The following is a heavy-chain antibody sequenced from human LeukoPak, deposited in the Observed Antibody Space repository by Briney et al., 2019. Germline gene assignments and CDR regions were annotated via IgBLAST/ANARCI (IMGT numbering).Heavy chain of an antibody. CDR3: ASGYGDYGNDY. V-gene: IGHV4-59*12. D-gene: IGHD4-17*01. J-gene: IGHJ4*02. CDR1: GGSISNYY. CDR2: VYHSGNT. Sequence: SETLSLTCTVSGGSISNYYWNWIRQPPGKRLEWIGSVYHSGNTNYNPSLGSRVTISVDTSKNQFSLKLSSVTAADTAVYYCASGYGDYGNDYWGQGTLVTVSS.